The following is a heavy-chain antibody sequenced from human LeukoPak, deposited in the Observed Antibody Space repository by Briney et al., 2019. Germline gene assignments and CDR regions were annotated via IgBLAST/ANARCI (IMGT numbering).Heavy chain of an antibody. Sequence: ASVKVSCKASGGTFSSYAISWVRQAPGQRLEWMGGIIPIFGTANYAQKFQGRVTITTDESTSTAYMELSSLRSEDTAVYYCARDRSISDLNNWFDPWGQGTLVTVSS. D-gene: IGHD6-6*01. CDR2: IIPIFGTA. CDR1: GGTFSSYA. J-gene: IGHJ5*02. CDR3: ARDRSISDLNNWFDP. V-gene: IGHV1-69*05.